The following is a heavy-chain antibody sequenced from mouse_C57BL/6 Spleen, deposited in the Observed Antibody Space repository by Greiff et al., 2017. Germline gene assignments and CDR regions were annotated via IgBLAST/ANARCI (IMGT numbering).Heavy chain of an antibody. CDR2: IYPGGGYT. J-gene: IGHJ4*01. V-gene: IGHV1-63*01. CDR1: GYTFTNYW. CDR3: ARHGFYYAMDY. Sequence: VQLQQSGAELVRPGTSVTMSCKASGYTFTNYWIGWAKQRPGHGLEWIGDIYPGGGYTNYNEKFKGKATLTADKSSSTAYMQFSILTSEDSAIYYCARHGFYYAMDYWGQGTSGTVSS.